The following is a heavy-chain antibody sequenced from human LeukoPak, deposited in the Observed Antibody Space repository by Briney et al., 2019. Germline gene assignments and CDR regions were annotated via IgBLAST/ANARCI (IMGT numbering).Heavy chain of an antibody. CDR1: GSSISSYY. V-gene: IGHV4-30-4*08. D-gene: IGHD2-21*01. Sequence: SETLSLTCTVSGSSISSYYWSWIRQPPGKGLEWIGYIYYSGSTYYNPSLKSRVTISVDTSKNQFSLKLSSVTAADTAVYYCAREAMAFDIWGQGTMVTVSS. CDR2: IYYSGST. J-gene: IGHJ3*02. CDR3: AREAMAFDI.